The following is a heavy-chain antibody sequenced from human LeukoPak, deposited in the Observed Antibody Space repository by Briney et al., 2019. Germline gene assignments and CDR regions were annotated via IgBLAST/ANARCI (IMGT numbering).Heavy chain of an antibody. Sequence: PSQTLSLTCAISGDIISSNSAAWNWIRQSPSRGLEWLGRTYYRSKWYNDYAVSVKSRITINPDTSKNQFSLQLNSVTPEDTAVYYCARGTYGSGSSDDAFDIWGQGTLVTVSS. CDR2: TYYRSKWYN. V-gene: IGHV6-1*01. D-gene: IGHD3-10*01. J-gene: IGHJ3*02. CDR3: ARGTYGSGSSDDAFDI. CDR1: GDIISSNSAA.